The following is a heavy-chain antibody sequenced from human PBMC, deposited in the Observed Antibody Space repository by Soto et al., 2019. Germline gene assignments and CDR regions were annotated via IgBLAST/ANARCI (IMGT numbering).Heavy chain of an antibody. D-gene: IGHD3-9*01. CDR1: GFTVCSNY. J-gene: IGHJ6*02. Sequence: PGGSLRLSCAASGFTVCSNYMSWVRQAPGKGLEWVSVIYSGGSTYYADSVKGRFTISRDNSKNTLYLQMNSLRAEDTAVYYCARAFNDILTGRSKRYYYGMDVWGQGTTVTVSS. V-gene: IGHV3-53*01. CDR2: IYSGGST. CDR3: ARAFNDILTGRSKRYYYGMDV.